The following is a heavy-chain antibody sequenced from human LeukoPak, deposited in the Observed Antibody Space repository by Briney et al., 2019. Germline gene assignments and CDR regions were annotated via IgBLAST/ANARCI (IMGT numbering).Heavy chain of an antibody. CDR2: ISSSGSTI. D-gene: IGHD4-23*01. CDR1: GFTFSDYY. CDR3: ASDPEGGGKYDY. Sequence: PGGSLRLSCAASGFTFSDYYMSWIRQAPGKGLEWVSYISSSGSTIYYADSVKGRFTISRDNSKNTLYLQMNSLRAEDTAVYYCASDPEGGGKYDYWGQGTLVTVSS. V-gene: IGHV3-11*01. J-gene: IGHJ4*02.